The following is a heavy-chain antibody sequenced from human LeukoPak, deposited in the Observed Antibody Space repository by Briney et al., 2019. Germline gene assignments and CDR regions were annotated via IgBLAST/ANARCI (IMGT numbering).Heavy chain of an antibody. V-gene: IGHV1-3*01. Sequence: ASVKVTCKASGYTFTNYAIHWVRQAPGQRLEWMGWINGGNGNTKYSQKFQGRVTITRDTSASTAYMELSSLRSEDTAVYYCARDQEAFDYWGQGTLVTVSS. CDR3: ARDQEAFDY. J-gene: IGHJ4*02. CDR2: INGGNGNT. CDR1: GYTFTNYA.